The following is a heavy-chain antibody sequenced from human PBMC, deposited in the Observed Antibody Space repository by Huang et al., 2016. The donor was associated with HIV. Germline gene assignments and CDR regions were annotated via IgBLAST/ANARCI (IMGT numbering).Heavy chain of an antibody. CDR1: GHSMNSDY. CDR3: VSGSYYLTI. Sequence: QVQLQESGPGLVQPSETLSLFCNVSGHSMNSDYWGWIRQAPGKGLEWVGNAYYTGARAYSPSRKSGVSISLDSSNSQFSLKVSSVTTADTALYYGVSGSYYLTIWGKGTTVTVSS. CDR2: AYYTGAR. J-gene: IGHJ6*04. D-gene: IGHD1-26*01. V-gene: IGHV4-59*03.